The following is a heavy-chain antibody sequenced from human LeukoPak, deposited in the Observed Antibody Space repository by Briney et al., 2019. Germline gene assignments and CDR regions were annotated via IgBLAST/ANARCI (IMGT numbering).Heavy chain of an antibody. CDR2: ISFNGAET. D-gene: IGHD3-10*01. CDR1: GFTFNTYA. V-gene: IGHV3-30*03. Sequence: SGGSLRLSCVASGFTFNTYAMQWVRQVPGKGLEWVAYISFNGAETYYGDSVKGRFTISRDNSKNTVFLQMSNLRSDDTAVYYCARDSMDYGSGPPGYWGQGTLVSVSS. CDR3: ARDSMDYGSGPPGY. J-gene: IGHJ4*02.